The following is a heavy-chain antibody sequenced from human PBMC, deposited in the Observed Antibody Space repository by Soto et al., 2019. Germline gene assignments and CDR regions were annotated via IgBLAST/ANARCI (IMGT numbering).Heavy chain of an antibody. D-gene: IGHD6-6*01. CDR1: GGSISSSSYY. Sequence: NPSETLSLTCTVSGGSISSSSYYWGWIRQPPGKGLEWIGYNYYSGITYYNPSLKSRVTISLDTSKNQFSLKLSSVTAADTAVYYCARGSSIAGLYYGMDVWGQGTTVTVSS. V-gene: IGHV4-39*07. J-gene: IGHJ6*02. CDR3: ARGSSIAGLYYGMDV. CDR2: NYYSGIT.